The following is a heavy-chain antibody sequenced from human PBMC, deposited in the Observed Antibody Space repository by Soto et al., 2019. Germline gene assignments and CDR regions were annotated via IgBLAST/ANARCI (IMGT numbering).Heavy chain of an antibody. CDR2: ISYDGSNK. D-gene: IGHD3-22*01. CDR3: AKLPTYYYDSSGYSFDY. V-gene: IGHV3-30*18. J-gene: IGHJ4*02. CDR1: GFTFSSYG. Sequence: QVQLVESGGGVVQPGRSLRLSCAASGFTFSSYGMHWVHQAPGKGLEWVAVISYDGSNKYYADSVKGRFTISRDNSKNTLYLQMNSLRAEDTAVYYCAKLPTYYYDSSGYSFDYWGQGTLVTVSS.